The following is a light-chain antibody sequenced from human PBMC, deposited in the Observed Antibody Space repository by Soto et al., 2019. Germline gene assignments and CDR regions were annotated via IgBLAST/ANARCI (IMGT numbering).Light chain of an antibody. J-gene: IGKJ1*01. CDR3: QQLNSYPRT. CDR2: AAS. Sequence: DIQLTQSPSFLSASVGDRVTITCRASQDISNNLAWYQQKPGKAPMLLIYAASIFQSGVPSRFRGIGSGTEFTLIISSLQPADFATYSCQQLNSYPRTFGQGTKVDIK. CDR1: QDISNN. V-gene: IGKV1-9*01.